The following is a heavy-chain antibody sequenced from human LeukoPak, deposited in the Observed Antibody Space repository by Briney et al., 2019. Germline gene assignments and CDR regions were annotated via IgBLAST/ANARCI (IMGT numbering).Heavy chain of an antibody. CDR1: GYTFTSYG. J-gene: IGHJ6*02. V-gene: IGHV1-18*01. D-gene: IGHD2-2*01. Sequence: ASVKVSCKASGYTFTSYGISWVRQAPGQGLGWMGWISAYNGNTNYAQKLQGRVTMTTDTSTSTAYMELRSLRSDDTAVYYCARASSTRGNYYYGMDVWGQGTTVTVSS. CDR2: ISAYNGNT. CDR3: ARASSTRGNYYYGMDV.